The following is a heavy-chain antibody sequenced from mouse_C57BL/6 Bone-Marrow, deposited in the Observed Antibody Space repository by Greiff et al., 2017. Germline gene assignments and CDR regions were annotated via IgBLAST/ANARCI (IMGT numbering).Heavy chain of an antibody. CDR3: ARDCYDFPHYYAMDY. J-gene: IGHJ4*01. V-gene: IGHV1-69*01. Sequence: QVQLQQSGAELVMPGASVKLSCKASGYTFTSYWMHWVKQRPGQGLEWIGEIDPSDSYTNYNQKFKGKSTLTVDKSFSTAYMQLSSLTSGDSAVYYWARDCYDFPHYYAMDYGGQGTSGTVSS. CDR2: IDPSDSYT. CDR1: GYTFTSYW. D-gene: IGHD2-4*01.